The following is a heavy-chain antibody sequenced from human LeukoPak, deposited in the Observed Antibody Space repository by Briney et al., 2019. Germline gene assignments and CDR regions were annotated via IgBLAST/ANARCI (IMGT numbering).Heavy chain of an antibody. Sequence: GSLRLSCAASGFTFSSYAMSWVRQAPGKGLEWVSAISGSGGSTYYADSVKGRFTISRDNSKNTLYLQMNSLRAEDTAVYYCAKDIVVVVAAETFDYWGQGTLVTVSS. V-gene: IGHV3-23*01. CDR1: GFTFSSYA. J-gene: IGHJ4*02. CDR2: ISGSGGST. CDR3: AKDIVVVVAAETFDY. D-gene: IGHD2-15*01.